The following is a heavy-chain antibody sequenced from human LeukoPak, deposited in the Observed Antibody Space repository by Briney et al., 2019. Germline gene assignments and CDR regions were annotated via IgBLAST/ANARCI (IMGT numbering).Heavy chain of an antibody. CDR2: ISSSSSYI. V-gene: IGHV3-21*01. J-gene: IGHJ4*02. D-gene: IGHD3-10*01. CDR3: ARERCGELVFDY. Sequence: GGSLRLSCAASGFTFSSYSMNWVRQAPGKGLEWVSSISSSSSYIYYADSVKGRFTISRATAKNSLYLQMNSMRAEDTAVYYCARERCGELVFDYWGQGTLFTVSS. CDR1: GFTFSSYS.